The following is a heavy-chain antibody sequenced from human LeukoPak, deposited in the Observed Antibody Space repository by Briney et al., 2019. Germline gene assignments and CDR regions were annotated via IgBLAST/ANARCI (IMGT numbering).Heavy chain of an antibody. J-gene: IGHJ4*02. D-gene: IGHD3-3*01. CDR2: ISAYNGNT. CDR1: GYTFTSYG. Sequence: ASVKVSCKASGYTFTSYGISWVRQAPGQGLEWMGWISAYNGNTNYAQKLQGRVTMTTDTSTSTAYMELRSLRSDDTAVYYCARAHPSITIFGVVTPDYWGQGTLVTVSS. CDR3: ARAHPSITIFGVVTPDY. V-gene: IGHV1-18*01.